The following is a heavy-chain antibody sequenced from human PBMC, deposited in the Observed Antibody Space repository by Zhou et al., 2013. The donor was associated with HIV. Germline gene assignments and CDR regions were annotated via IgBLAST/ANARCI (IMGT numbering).Heavy chain of an antibody. V-gene: IGHV1-18*01. Sequence: QVHLVQSGAEVKKPGASVKVSCKVSGYIFNQYGLHWVRQAPGQRPEWMGWVRPYNGDTDYSEKFQGRLTLRKDTDTGTAYMELKSLTSDDTALYFCARAPTGGRSYFDYWGQGTLVSVSS. CDR1: GYIFNQYG. J-gene: IGHJ4*02. CDR2: VRPYNGDT. CDR3: ARAPTGGRSYFDY. D-gene: IGHD3-10*01.